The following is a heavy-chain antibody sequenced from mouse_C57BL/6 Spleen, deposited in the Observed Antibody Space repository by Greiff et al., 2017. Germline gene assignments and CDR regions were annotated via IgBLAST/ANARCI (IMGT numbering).Heavy chain of an antibody. V-gene: IGHV14-4*01. J-gene: IGHJ4*01. CDR1: GFNIKDDY. CDR3: TRGSSPRAMDY. D-gene: IGHD1-1*01. CDR2: IDPENGDT. Sequence: VQLQQSGAELVRPGASVKLSCTASGFNIKDDYMHWVKQRPEQGLEWIGWIDPENGDTAYASKFQGKATITADPSSNTAYLQLSSLTSEDTAVYYCTRGSSPRAMDYWGQGTTVTVSS.